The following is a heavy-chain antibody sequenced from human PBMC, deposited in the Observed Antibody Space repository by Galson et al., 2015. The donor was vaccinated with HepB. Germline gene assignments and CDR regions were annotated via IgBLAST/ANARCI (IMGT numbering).Heavy chain of an antibody. D-gene: IGHD6-13*01. CDR3: ARVKYTSSWYGDY. J-gene: IGHJ4*02. Sequence: SVKVSCKASGYTFTTYFIYWVRQAPGQDLEWMGIINTSDASTTYAQKFQDRVTLTRDTSTNTVYMDLSGLRSDDTAVYYCARVKYTSSWYGDYWGQGTLVTVSS. CDR2: INTSDAST. V-gene: IGHV1-46*01. CDR1: GYTFTTYF.